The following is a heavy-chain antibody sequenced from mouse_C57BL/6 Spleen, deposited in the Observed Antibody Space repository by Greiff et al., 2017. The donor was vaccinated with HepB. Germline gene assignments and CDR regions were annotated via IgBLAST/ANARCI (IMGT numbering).Heavy chain of an antibody. D-gene: IGHD1-1*01. CDR3: ARRFVTTVGPWFAY. CDR1: GYTFTDYY. V-gene: IGHV1-26*01. J-gene: IGHJ3*01. Sequence: VQLQQSGPELVKPGASVKISCKASGYTFTDYYMNWVKQSHGKSLEWIGDINPNNGGTSYNQKFKGKATLTVDKSSSTAYMELRSLTSEDSAVYYCARRFVTTVGPWFAYWGQGTPVTVSA. CDR2: INPNNGGT.